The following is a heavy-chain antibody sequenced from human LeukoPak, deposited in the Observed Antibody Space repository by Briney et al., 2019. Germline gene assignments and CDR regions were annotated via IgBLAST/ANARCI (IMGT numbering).Heavy chain of an antibody. Sequence: PGGSLRLSCAASGFTFSNYAMSWVRQAPGKGLEWVANIKQDGSEKYYVDSVKGRFTISRDNAKNSLYLQMNSLRAEDTAVYYCARVYLAVAGKDYFDYWGQGTLVTVSS. CDR3: ARVYLAVAGKDYFDY. J-gene: IGHJ4*02. CDR1: GFTFSNYA. CDR2: IKQDGSEK. V-gene: IGHV3-7*04. D-gene: IGHD6-19*01.